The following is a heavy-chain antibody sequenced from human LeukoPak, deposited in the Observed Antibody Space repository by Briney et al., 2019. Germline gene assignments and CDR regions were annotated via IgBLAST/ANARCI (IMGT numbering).Heavy chain of an antibody. CDR3: ARGRASSAHFDY. V-gene: IGHV1-2*02. J-gene: IGHJ4*01. Sequence: RASVKVSCKASGYTFIGYYMHWVRQAPGQGLEWMGWINPNSGGTNYAQKFQGRVTMTRDTSISTAYMELSRLRSDDTAVYYCARGRASSAHFDYWGHGTLVTVSS. CDR1: GYTFIGYY. CDR2: INPNSGGT.